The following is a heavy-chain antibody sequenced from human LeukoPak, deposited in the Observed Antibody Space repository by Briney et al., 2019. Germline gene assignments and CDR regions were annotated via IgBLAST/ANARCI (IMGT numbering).Heavy chain of an antibody. D-gene: IGHD1-14*01. J-gene: IGHJ6*02. CDR2: MTYDRNNT. Sequence: SMTLSWPPAGSIFSSYTMHWVRQAASKVREWDAAMTYDRNNTYYADSVKGRFTISRDNSKNTVYLQVNSLRAEDTAVYYCARAVQPLPNYYYGMDVWGQGTTVTVSS. CDR3: ARAVQPLPNYYYGMDV. CDR1: GSIFSSYT. V-gene: IGHV3-30-3*01.